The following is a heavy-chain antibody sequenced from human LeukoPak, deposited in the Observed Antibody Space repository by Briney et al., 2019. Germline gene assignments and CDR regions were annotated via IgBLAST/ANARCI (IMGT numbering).Heavy chain of an antibody. CDR3: ARTYYDSSGSLRWFDP. CDR1: GGSISSYY. V-gene: IGHV4-59*01. D-gene: IGHD3-22*01. CDR2: IYYSGST. Sequence: PSETLSLTCTVSGGSISSYYWSWIRQPPGKGLEWLGYIYYSGSTNYNPSLKSRVTISVDTSKNQFSLKLSSVTAADTAVYYCARTYYDSSGSLRWFDPWGQGTLVTVSS. J-gene: IGHJ5*02.